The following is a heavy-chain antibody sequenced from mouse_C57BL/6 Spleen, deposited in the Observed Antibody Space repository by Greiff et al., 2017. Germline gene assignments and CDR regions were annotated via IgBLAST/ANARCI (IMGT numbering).Heavy chain of an antibody. Sequence: VQLQQPGAELVRPGSSVKLSCKASGYTFTSYWMHWVKQRPIQGLEWIGNIDPSDSETHYNQKFKDKATLTVDKSSSTAYMQLSSLTSEDSAVYYCARVYDGYNFDYWGQGTTLTVSS. J-gene: IGHJ2*01. CDR3: ARVYDGYNFDY. CDR1: GYTFTSYW. V-gene: IGHV1-52*01. D-gene: IGHD2-3*01. CDR2: IDPSDSET.